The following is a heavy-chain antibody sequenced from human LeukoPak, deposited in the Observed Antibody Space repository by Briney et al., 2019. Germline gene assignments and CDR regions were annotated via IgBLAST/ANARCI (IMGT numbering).Heavy chain of an antibody. V-gene: IGHV7-4-1*02. D-gene: IGHD6-13*01. Sequence: GASVKVSCKASGYTFTSYAMNWVRQAPGQGLEWMGWINTNTGNPTYAQGFTGRFVFSLDTSVSTAYLRISSLKAEDTAVYYCAAPGAQIAAAGIPVYWGQGTLVTVSS. J-gene: IGHJ4*02. CDR3: AAPGAQIAAAGIPVY. CDR2: INTNTGNP. CDR1: GYTFTSYA.